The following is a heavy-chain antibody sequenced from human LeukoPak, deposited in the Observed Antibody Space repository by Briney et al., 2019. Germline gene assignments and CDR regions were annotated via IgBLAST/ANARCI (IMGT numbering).Heavy chain of an antibody. CDR3: ARSTLELGYSYGSDDAFDI. Sequence: SETLSLTCTVSGYSISRGYSWGWIRQPPGKGLEWIGNIYHSGSTNYSPSLKSRVTISVDTSKNQFSLKLSSVTAADTAVYYCARSTLELGYSYGSDDAFDIWGQGTMVTVSS. J-gene: IGHJ3*02. CDR2: IYHSGST. D-gene: IGHD5-18*01. V-gene: IGHV4-38-2*02. CDR1: GYSISRGYS.